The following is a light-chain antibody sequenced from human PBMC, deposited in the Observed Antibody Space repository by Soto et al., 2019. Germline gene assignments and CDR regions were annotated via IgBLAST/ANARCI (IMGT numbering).Light chain of an antibody. V-gene: IGKV3-15*01. CDR3: QQYNNWPPLYT. J-gene: IGKJ2*01. CDR2: GAS. CDR1: QSVGSN. Sequence: EIVMTQSPATLSVSPGERATLSCRASQSVGSNLAWYQQRPGQAPRLLIYGASTRATGISDRFSGSGSGTEFTLTISSLQSEDFAVYYCQQYNNWPPLYTFGQGPKLEIK.